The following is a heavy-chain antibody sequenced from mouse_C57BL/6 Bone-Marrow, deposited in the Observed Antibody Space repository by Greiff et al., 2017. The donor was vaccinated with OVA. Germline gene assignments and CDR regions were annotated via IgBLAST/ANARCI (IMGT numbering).Heavy chain of an antibody. D-gene: IGHD1-1*01. J-gene: IGHJ3*01. V-gene: IGHV1-82*01. CDR2: IYPGDGDT. Sequence: LQQSGPELVKPGASVKISCKASGYAFSSSWMNWVKQRPGKGLEWIGRIYPGDGDTNYNGKFKGKATLTADKSSSTAYMQLSSLTSEDSAVYFCARLNYVGSFAYWGQGTLVTVSA. CDR3: ARLNYVGSFAY. CDR1: GYAFSSSW.